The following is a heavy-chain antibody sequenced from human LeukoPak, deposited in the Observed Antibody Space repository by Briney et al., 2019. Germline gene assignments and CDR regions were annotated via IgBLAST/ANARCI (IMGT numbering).Heavy chain of an antibody. J-gene: IGHJ4*02. V-gene: IGHV1-46*01. D-gene: IGHD3-22*01. Sequence: GASAKVSCKACGHRFTNYFIYWVRQPPGQGLEWMGIINPRSGSTSYPQKFQGRVTMSSDTSTSTVYMELSSLRSEDTAVYYCARAYYFDTSGYYPGGDYWGQGTLVTVSS. CDR2: INPRSGST. CDR1: GHRFTNYF. CDR3: ARAYYFDTSGYYPGGDY.